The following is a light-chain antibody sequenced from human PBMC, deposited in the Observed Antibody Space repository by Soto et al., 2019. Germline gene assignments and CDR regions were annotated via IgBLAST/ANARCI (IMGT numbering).Light chain of an antibody. CDR3: HQRQSWPRT. CDR2: QTS. Sequence: EIVLTHSPATLSSFPGDRVTLSSRVSQYINTRLAWYQHRPGQAPRLLIYQTSIRAAGIPARFSASGTGTDFTLTISDVQPEDFAVYYCHQRQSWPRTFGQGTKVDI. V-gene: IGKV3-11*01. CDR1: QYINTR. J-gene: IGKJ1*01.